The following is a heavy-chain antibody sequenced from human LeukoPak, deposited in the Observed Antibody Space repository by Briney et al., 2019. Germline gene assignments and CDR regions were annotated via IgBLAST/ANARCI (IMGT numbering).Heavy chain of an antibody. J-gene: IGHJ5*02. CDR2: IIPIFGTA. Sequence: ASVKVSCKASGGTFSSYAISWVRQAPGQGLEWMGGIIPIFGTANYAQKFQGRVTITADESTSTAYMELSSLRSEDTAVYYCARAYYYDSSGGVNWFDPWGQGTLVTVSS. CDR1: GGTFSSYA. CDR3: ARAYYYDSSGGVNWFDP. D-gene: IGHD3-22*01. V-gene: IGHV1-69*01.